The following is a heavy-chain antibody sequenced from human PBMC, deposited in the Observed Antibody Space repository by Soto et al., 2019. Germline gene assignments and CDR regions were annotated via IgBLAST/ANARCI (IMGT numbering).Heavy chain of an antibody. J-gene: IGHJ6*03. CDR2: ISWNSDII. Sequence: EVQLVESGGGLAQPGRSLRLSCAASGFNINYYATHWVRQAPGKGLEWVSGISWNSDIIGYADSVKGRFTISRDNAKNSVYLQMNSLRAEDTALYYCAKDSQFYYMDVWGQGTTVTVSS. CDR3: AKDSQFYYMDV. CDR1: GFNINYYA. V-gene: IGHV3-9*01.